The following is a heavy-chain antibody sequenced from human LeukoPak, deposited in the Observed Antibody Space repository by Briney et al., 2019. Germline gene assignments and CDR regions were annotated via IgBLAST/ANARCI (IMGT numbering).Heavy chain of an antibody. D-gene: IGHD6-6*01. Sequence: GGSLRLSCAASGFTFSSYEMNWVCQAPGKGLEWVANIKQDGSEKNYVDSVKGRFTISRDNAKNSVDLQMNSLRVEDTAVYYCARGSSNIAARNNWFDPWGQGTLVTVSS. J-gene: IGHJ5*02. V-gene: IGHV3-7*01. CDR3: ARGSSNIAARNNWFDP. CDR2: IKQDGSEK. CDR1: GFTFSSYE.